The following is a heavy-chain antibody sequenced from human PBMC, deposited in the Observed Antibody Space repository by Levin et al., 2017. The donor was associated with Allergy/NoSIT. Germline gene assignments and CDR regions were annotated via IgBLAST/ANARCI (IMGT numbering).Heavy chain of an antibody. CDR1: GYSFTSSW. Sequence: GSLRLSCPVSGYSFTSSWIGWVRQMPGKGLEWMGIIYPCDSDTRYRPSFHGQVTISADKSISTAYLPWSSLKASDTAIYYCAGRGTRDYYYYMDVWGKGTTVTVSS. D-gene: IGHD1-1*01. CDR3: AGRGTRDYYYYMDV. J-gene: IGHJ6*03. V-gene: IGHV5-51*01. CDR2: IYPCDSDT.